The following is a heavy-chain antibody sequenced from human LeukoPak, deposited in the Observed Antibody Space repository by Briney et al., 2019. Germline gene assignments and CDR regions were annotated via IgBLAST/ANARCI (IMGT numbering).Heavy chain of an antibody. D-gene: IGHD2-2*01. J-gene: IGHJ6*03. Sequence: GGSLRLSCAASGFTFTIFGLNWVRQAPGKGPEWVSYIDARSGITYYADSVQGRFTLSRDNARESVFLQMDSLRVDDTAVYYCARGAGYCSSTSCPYYMDVWGKGTTVTVSS. V-gene: IGHV3-48*01. CDR2: IDARSGIT. CDR1: GFTFTIFG. CDR3: ARGAGYCSSTSCPYYMDV.